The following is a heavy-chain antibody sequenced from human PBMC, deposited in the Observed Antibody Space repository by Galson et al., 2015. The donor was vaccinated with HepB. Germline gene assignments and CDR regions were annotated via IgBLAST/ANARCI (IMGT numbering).Heavy chain of an antibody. Sequence: SLRLSCAVSGFTFDDYAINWFRQAPGKGPEWVGFTRSKRHGGSTDYAASVKGRFTISRDGSKSIAFLQMSNLTSDDTAVYYCARGSSAWNWSDYWGQGTLVSVSS. CDR3: ARGSSAWNWSDY. J-gene: IGHJ4*02. V-gene: IGHV3-49*01. CDR1: GFTFDDYA. CDR2: TRSKRHGGST. D-gene: IGHD1-7*01.